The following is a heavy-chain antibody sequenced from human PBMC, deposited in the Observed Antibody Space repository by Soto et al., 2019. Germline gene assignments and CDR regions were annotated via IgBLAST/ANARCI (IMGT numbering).Heavy chain of an antibody. CDR2: IWYDGSNK. D-gene: IGHD6-13*01. V-gene: IGHV3-33*01. CDR3: ARDQGIAAAGTYYYYYYGMDV. CDR1: GFTFSSYG. J-gene: IGHJ6*02. Sequence: GGSLRLSCAASGFTFSSYGMHWVRQAPGKGLEWVAVIWYDGSNKYYADSVKGRFTITRDNSKNTLYLQMNSLRAEDTAVYYCARDQGIAAAGTYYYYYYGMDVWGQGTTVTVSS.